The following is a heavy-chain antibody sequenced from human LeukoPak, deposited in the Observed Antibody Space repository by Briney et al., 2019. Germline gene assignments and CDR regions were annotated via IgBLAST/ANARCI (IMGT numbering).Heavy chain of an antibody. CDR3: ARVEVPAALLGFDY. Sequence: ASVKVSCKASGYTFTDYGITWVRQAPGQGLEWIGWISADNDYTDYSQKLQGRVTMTTDTSTSTACLELRSLRSDDTALYYCARVEVPAALLGFDYWGQGTLVTVSS. D-gene: IGHD2-2*01. J-gene: IGHJ4*02. CDR1: GYTFTDYG. V-gene: IGHV1-18*01. CDR2: ISADNDYT.